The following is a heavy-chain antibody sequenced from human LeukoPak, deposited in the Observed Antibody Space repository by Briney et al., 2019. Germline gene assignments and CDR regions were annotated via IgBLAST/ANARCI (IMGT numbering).Heavy chain of an antibody. CDR2: SYYTGST. CDR3: AGERGPYYHYFDY. D-gene: IGHD1-26*01. Sequence: SETLSLTCTVSSGSIKFSSYYWRWVRQPPGKGLEWIGSSYYTGSTYYNSSLKSRVTISVDTSKNQFSLNLTSVTASDTAVYYCAGERGPYYHYFDYWGQGTLVTVSS. J-gene: IGHJ4*02. CDR1: SGSIKFSSYY. V-gene: IGHV4-39*02.